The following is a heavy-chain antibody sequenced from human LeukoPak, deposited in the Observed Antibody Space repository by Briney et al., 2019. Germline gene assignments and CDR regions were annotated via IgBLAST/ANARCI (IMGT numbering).Heavy chain of an antibody. CDR2: IYYSGST. V-gene: IGHV4-39*01. Sequence: SETLSLTCTVSGGSISSSSYYWGWIRQPPGKGLEWIGSIYYSGSTYYNPSLKSRVTISVDTSKNQFSLKLSSVTAADTAVYYCARMVPEYNSSWDGLFDYWGQGTLVTVSS. J-gene: IGHJ4*02. CDR3: ARMVPEYNSSWDGLFDY. D-gene: IGHD6-13*01. CDR1: GGSISSSSYY.